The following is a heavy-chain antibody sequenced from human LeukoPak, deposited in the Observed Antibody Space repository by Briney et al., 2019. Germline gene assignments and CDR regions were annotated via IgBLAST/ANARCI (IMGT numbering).Heavy chain of an antibody. CDR3: ASPRDGYNLFDY. J-gene: IGHJ4*02. CDR2: IIPILGIA. D-gene: IGHD5-24*01. CDR1: GGTFSSYA. V-gene: IGHV1-69*04. Sequence: ASVKVSCKASGGTFSSYAISWVRQAPGQGLEWMGRIIPILGIANYAQKFQGRVTITADKSTSTAYMELSSLRSEDTAVYYCASPRDGYNLFDYWGQGTLVTVSS.